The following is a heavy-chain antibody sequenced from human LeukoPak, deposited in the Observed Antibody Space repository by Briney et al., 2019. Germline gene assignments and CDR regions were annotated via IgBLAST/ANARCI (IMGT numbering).Heavy chain of an antibody. CDR3: ARLSYSPDSSGYYFHRFDY. J-gene: IGHJ4*02. CDR2: IYSSGTT. Sequence: SETLSLTCSVFGGSISNYYWSWIRQPPGKGLEWIGYIYSSGTTNYNPSLKSRVTISVDTSKNQFSLKLSSVTAADTAVYYCARLSYSPDSSGYYFHRFDYWGQGTLVTVSS. D-gene: IGHD3-22*01. CDR1: GGSISNYY. V-gene: IGHV4-59*01.